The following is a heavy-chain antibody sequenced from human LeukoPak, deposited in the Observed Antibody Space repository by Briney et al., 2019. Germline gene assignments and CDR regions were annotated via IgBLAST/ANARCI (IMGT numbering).Heavy chain of an antibody. D-gene: IGHD2-21*02. CDR3: ASVLYCGADCYSGRYFFDY. CDR2: INPSGDST. J-gene: IGHJ4*02. CDR1: GYTFTSYD. V-gene: IGHV1-46*01. Sequence: GASVTVSFKASGYTFTSYDMHWVRQAPGQGLEWMGIINPSGDSTSYAQKFQGRVTMTRDTSTSTVYMELSSLRSEDTAVYYCASVLYCGADCYSGRYFFDYWGQGTLVTVSS.